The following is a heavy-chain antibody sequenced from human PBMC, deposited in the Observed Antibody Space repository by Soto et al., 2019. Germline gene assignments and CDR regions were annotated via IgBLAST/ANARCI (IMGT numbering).Heavy chain of an antibody. CDR1: GYPFINYY. V-gene: IGHV1-2*02. CDR2: ISPKSGGT. Sequence: GSVKAYFKACGYPFINYYMHLVRQAPGQGFEWMGRISPKSGGTNYAQKFQGRASMTWDTSLKTAYMELSSLMSEDTAVYYCARPPGYISDWYYFDLWGQGTQVTVSS. J-gene: IGHJ4*02. D-gene: IGHD3-9*01. CDR3: ARPPGYISDWYYFDL.